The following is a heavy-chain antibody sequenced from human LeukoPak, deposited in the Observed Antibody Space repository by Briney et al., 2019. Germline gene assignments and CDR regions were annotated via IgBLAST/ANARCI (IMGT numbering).Heavy chain of an antibody. D-gene: IGHD3-22*01. J-gene: IGHJ6*02. Sequence: GGSLRLSCAASGFTFSSYSMNWVRQAPGKGLEWVSSISSSSSYIYYADSVKGRFTISRDNAKNSLYLQMNGLRAEDTAVYYCARAYDSSGYYYYGMDVWAKGPRSPSP. V-gene: IGHV3-21*01. CDR3: ARAYDSSGYYYYGMDV. CDR2: ISSSSSYI. CDR1: GFTFSSYS.